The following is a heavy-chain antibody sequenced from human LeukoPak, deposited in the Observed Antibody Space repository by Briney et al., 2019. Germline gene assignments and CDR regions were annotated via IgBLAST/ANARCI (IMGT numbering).Heavy chain of an antibody. V-gene: IGHV1-24*01. CDR2: FDPEDGET. CDR3: ATDLISSGWSIFDY. CDR1: GYTLTELS. D-gene: IGHD6-19*01. J-gene: IGHJ4*02. Sequence: ASVKVSCKVSGYTLTELSTHWVRQAPGKGLEWMGGFDPEDGETIYAQKFQGRVTMTEDTSTDTAYMELSSLRSEDTAVYYCATDLISSGWSIFDYWGQETLVTVSS.